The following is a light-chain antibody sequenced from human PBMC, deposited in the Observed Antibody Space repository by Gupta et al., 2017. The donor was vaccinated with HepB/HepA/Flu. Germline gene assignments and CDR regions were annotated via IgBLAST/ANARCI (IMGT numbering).Light chain of an antibody. V-gene: IGLV1-44*01. CDR1: SSNIGSNT. J-gene: IGLJ1*01. CDR2: SNN. CDR3: SAWDDSLNGQV. Sequence: QSXXTQPPSXXGXPXXRVTISCSXSSSNIGSNTVNWYQQLPGTAPKLLIYSNNHRPSGVPDRFSGSKSGTSASLAISGLQSEDEADYYCSAWDDSLNGQVFGTGTKVTVL.